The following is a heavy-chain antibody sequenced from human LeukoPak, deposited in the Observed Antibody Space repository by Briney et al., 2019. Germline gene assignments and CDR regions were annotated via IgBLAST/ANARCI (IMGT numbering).Heavy chain of an antibody. Sequence: PGGSLRLSCAASGFTFSSYSMNWVRQAPGKGLEWVSSISSSSSYIYYADSVKGRFTISRDNAKNSLYLQMNSLRAEDTAVYYCARDGPVPAAIGGYYWGQGTLVTASS. CDR3: ARDGPVPAAIGGYY. V-gene: IGHV3-21*01. J-gene: IGHJ4*02. D-gene: IGHD2-2*02. CDR1: GFTFSSYS. CDR2: ISSSSSYI.